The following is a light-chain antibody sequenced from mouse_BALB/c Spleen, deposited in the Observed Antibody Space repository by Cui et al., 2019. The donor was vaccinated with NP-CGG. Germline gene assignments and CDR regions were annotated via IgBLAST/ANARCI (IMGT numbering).Light chain of an antibody. CDR3: ALWYSNHWV. CDR2: GTN. J-gene: IGLJ1*01. CDR1: TGAVTTSNY. Sequence: QALVPLEYALTTSPGETVTLTCRSSTGAVTTSNYANWVQEKPDHLFTGLIGGTNNRAPGVPARFSGSLIGDKAALTITGAQTEDEAIYFCALWYSNHWVFGGGTKLTVL. V-gene: IGLV1*01.